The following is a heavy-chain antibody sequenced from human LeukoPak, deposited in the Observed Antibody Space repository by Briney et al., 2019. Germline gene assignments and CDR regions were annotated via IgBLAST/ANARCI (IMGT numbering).Heavy chain of an antibody. J-gene: IGHJ4*02. CDR3: ARDFGGTAMRPNELNY. CDR1: GYTFTSYY. CDR2: INPSGGST. V-gene: IGHV1-46*01. Sequence: ASVKVSCKASGYTFTSYYMHWVRQAPGQGLEWMGIINPSGGSTSYAQKLQGRVTMTRDTSTSTVYMELSSLRSEDTAVYYCARDFGGTAMRPNELNYWGQGTLVTVSS. D-gene: IGHD5-18*01.